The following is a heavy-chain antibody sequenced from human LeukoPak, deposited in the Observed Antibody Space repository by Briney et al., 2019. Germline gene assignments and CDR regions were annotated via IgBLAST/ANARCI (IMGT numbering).Heavy chain of an antibody. D-gene: IGHD2-15*01. Sequence: SETLSLTCTGSGGSISSYYWSWIRQPPGKGLEWIGYIYYSGSTNYNPSLKSRVTISVDTSKNQFSLKLSSVTAADTAVYYCARQSCSGGSCYPRPYWYFDLWGRGTLVTVSS. CDR2: IYYSGST. J-gene: IGHJ2*01. CDR1: GGSISSYY. CDR3: ARQSCSGGSCYPRPYWYFDL. V-gene: IGHV4-59*08.